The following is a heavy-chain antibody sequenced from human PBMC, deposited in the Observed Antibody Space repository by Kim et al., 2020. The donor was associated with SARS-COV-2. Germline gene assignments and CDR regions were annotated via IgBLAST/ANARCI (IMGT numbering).Heavy chain of an antibody. CDR2: IVVGSGNT. D-gene: IGHD5-12*01. J-gene: IGHJ4*02. Sequence: SVKVSCKASGFTFTSSAVQWVRQARGQRLEWIGWIVVGSGNTNYAQKFQERVTITRDMSTSTAYMELSSLRSEDTAVYYCAAVGQNIVATIAYWGQGTLVTVSS. CDR3: AAVGQNIVATIAY. V-gene: IGHV1-58*01. CDR1: GFTFTSSA.